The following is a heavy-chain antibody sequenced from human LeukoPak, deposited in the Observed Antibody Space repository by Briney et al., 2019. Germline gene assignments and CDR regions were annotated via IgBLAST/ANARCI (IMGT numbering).Heavy chain of an antibody. Sequence: GSSVKVSRKASGGTFSSYAISWVRQAPGQGLEWMGRIIPILGIANYAQKFQGRVTITADKSTSTAYMELSSLRSEDTAVYYCAREYYGSGSATDLNWFDPWGQGTLVTVSS. CDR3: AREYYGSGSATDLNWFDP. D-gene: IGHD3-10*01. J-gene: IGHJ5*02. V-gene: IGHV1-69*04. CDR1: GGTFSSYA. CDR2: IIPILGIA.